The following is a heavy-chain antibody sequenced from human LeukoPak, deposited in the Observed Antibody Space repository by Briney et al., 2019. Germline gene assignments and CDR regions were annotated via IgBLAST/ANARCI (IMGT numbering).Heavy chain of an antibody. CDR3: AREVGSYAVTRPGYYFDY. J-gene: IGHJ4*02. V-gene: IGHV1-46*01. CDR2: INPSGGST. D-gene: IGHD3-10*01. Sequence: ASVKVSCKASGYTFTGYYLHWVRQAPGQGLEWMGIINPSGGSTSYAQKFQGRVTMTRDTSTSTVYMELSSLRSEDTAVYYCAREVGSYAVTRPGYYFDYWGQGTLVTVSS. CDR1: GYTFTGYY.